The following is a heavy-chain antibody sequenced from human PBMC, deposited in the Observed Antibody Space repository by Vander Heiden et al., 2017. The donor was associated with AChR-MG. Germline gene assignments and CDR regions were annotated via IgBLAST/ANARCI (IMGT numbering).Heavy chain of an antibody. D-gene: IGHD3-10*01. CDR2: ISAAGDP. V-gene: IGHV3-13*05. J-gene: IGHJ4*02. CDR3: ARGISGSGIDY. CDR1: GFPCSAYE. Sequence: EVQPAEPGGGLVQPGGSLRISCAAPGFPCSAYEMHWVRQATGEGLEWVSGISAAGDPYYAGSVRGRFTMSRENAKNSFYLQMNTLRAGDTAVYYCARGISGSGIDYWGQGTLVTVSS.